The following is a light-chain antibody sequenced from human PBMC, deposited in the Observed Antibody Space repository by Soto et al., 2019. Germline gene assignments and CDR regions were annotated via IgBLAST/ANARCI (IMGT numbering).Light chain of an antibody. CDR2: GAS. Sequence: EIVLTQSPGTLSLSPGERATLSCRASQSVSNSYLACYQQKPGQAPRLLIYGASSRATGIPDRFSGSGSGTDFTLTISRLEPEDSAVYYCQQYGSSPLTFGPGTKVDIK. J-gene: IGKJ3*01. V-gene: IGKV3-20*01. CDR3: QQYGSSPLT. CDR1: QSVSNSY.